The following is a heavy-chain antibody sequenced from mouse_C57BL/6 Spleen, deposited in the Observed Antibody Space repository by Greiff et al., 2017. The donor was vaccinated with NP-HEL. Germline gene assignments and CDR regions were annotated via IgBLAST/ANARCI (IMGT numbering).Heavy chain of an antibody. CDR2: INYDGSST. CDR3: ARGGYMDY. CDR1: GFTFSDYY. J-gene: IGHJ4*01. V-gene: IGHV5-16*01. Sequence: EVKLVESEGGLVQPGSSMKLSCTASGFTFSDYYMAWVRQVPEKGLEWVANINYDGSSTYYLDSLKSRFIISRDNAKNILYLQMSSLKSEDTATYYCARGGYMDYWGQGTSVTVSS.